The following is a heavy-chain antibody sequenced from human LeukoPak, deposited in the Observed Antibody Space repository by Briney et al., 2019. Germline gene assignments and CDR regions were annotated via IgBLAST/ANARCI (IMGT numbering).Heavy chain of an antibody. Sequence: GGSLRLSCAASGFTFSSYWMSWVRQAPGKGLEWVANIKQDGSEKYYVDSVKGRFTISRDNAKNSLYLQMNSLRAEDTAVYYCAREDAIYDFWSGSYPLTRPYYFDYWGQGTLVTVSS. V-gene: IGHV3-7*01. CDR2: IKQDGSEK. J-gene: IGHJ4*02. CDR1: GFTFSSYW. D-gene: IGHD3-3*01. CDR3: AREDAIYDFWSGSYPLTRPYYFDY.